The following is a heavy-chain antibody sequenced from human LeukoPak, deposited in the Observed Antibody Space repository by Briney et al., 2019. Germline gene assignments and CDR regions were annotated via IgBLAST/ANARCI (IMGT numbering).Heavy chain of an antibody. CDR2: ISYDGSNK. CDR3: ARDQFSSSGSPEGY. V-gene: IGHV3-30-3*01. Sequence: GRSLRLSCAASGFTFSSYAMHWVRQAPGKGLEWVAVISYDGSNKDYADSVKGRFTISRDNSKNTLYLQMNSLRAEDTAVYYCARDQFSSSGSPEGYWDQGTLVTVSS. D-gene: IGHD3-22*01. CDR1: GFTFSSYA. J-gene: IGHJ4*02.